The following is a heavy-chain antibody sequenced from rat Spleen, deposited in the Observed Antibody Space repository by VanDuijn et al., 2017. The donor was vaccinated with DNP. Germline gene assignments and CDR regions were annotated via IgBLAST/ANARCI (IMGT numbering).Heavy chain of an antibody. CDR2: ISPSGGST. J-gene: IGHJ4*01. CDR1: GFTFSNYD. Sequence: EVQLVESGGGLVQPGRSLKLSCAASGFTFSNYDMAWVRQAPTKGLEWVASISPSGGSTYYRDSVKGRFTVSRDNAKSSLYLQMDSLRSEDTATYYCATRGGTTPWYAMDAWGQGTSVTVSS. D-gene: IGHD1-5*01. V-gene: IGHV5-27*01. CDR3: ATRGGTTPWYAMDA.